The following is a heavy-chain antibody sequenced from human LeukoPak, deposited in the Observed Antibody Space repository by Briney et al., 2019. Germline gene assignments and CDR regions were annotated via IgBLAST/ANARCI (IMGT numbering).Heavy chain of an antibody. Sequence: KPWETLSLTCTVSGGSISTSSYSWGWIRQPPGKGLEWIGSIYYSGSTYYNPSLKSRVTLSVDTSKNQFSLKLSSVTAADTAVYYCARHVGSTGDFDYWGQGTLVTVSS. CDR3: ARHVGSTGDFDY. D-gene: IGHD1-14*01. J-gene: IGHJ4*02. CDR2: IYYSGST. V-gene: IGHV4-39*01. CDR1: GGSISTSSYS.